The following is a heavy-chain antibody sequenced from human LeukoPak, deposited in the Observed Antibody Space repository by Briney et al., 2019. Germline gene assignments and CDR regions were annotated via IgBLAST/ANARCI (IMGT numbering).Heavy chain of an antibody. J-gene: IGHJ2*01. D-gene: IGHD4-17*01. Sequence: PGGSLRLSCAASGFTFSSYGMHWVRQAPGKGLEWVAFIRYDGSNKYYADSVKGRFTISRDNSKNTLYLQMNSLRAEDTAVYYCARRSIRAWQKVNWYFDLWGRGTLVTVSS. CDR1: GFTFSSYG. CDR2: IRYDGSNK. V-gene: IGHV3-30*02. CDR3: ARRSIRAWQKVNWYFDL.